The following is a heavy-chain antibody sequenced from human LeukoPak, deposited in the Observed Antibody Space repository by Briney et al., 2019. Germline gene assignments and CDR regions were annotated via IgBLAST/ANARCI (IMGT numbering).Heavy chain of an antibody. CDR1: GYTFTGYY. D-gene: IGHD2-21*02. Sequence: ASVKVSCKTSGYTFTGYYMHWERQAPGQGLEWMGWINPNSGGTNYAQKFQGRVTMTRDTSISTAYMELSRLRSDDTAVYYCAREDCGGDCYKHFDYWGQGTLVTVSS. J-gene: IGHJ4*02. CDR2: INPNSGGT. CDR3: AREDCGGDCYKHFDY. V-gene: IGHV1-2*02.